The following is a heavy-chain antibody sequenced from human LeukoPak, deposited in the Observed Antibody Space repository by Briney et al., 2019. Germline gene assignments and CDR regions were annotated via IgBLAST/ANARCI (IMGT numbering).Heavy chain of an antibody. D-gene: IGHD2-2*01. CDR1: GGSISSYY. J-gene: IGHJ5*02. Sequence: SETLSLTCTVSGGSISSYYWIWIRQPPGKGLEWIGYIYYSGSTNYKPSLKSRVTISLDPSKNQFSLKLSSVTAADTAVYYCARVGHCSSTSCIGNWFDPWGQGTLVTVSS. V-gene: IGHV4-59*01. CDR3: ARVGHCSSTSCIGNWFDP. CDR2: IYYSGST.